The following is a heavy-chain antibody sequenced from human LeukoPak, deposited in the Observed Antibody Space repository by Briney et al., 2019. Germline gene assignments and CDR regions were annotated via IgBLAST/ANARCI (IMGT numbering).Heavy chain of an antibody. CDR3: ATDRNY. Sequence: ASVKVSCKASGYTFTSYGISWVRQAPGKGLEWMGGFDPEDGETIYAQKFQGRVTMTEDTSTDTAYMELSSLRSEDTAVYYCATDRNYWGQGTLVTVSS. CDR2: FDPEDGET. J-gene: IGHJ4*02. V-gene: IGHV1-24*01. CDR1: GYTFTSYG.